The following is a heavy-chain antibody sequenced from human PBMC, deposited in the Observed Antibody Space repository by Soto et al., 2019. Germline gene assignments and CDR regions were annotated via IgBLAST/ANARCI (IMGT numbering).Heavy chain of an antibody. V-gene: IGHV3-30-3*01. Sequence: QVQLVESGGGVVQPGRSLRLSCAASGFTFISYAMHWVRQAPGKGLEWVAVISYDGSNKYYADSVKGRFTISRDNSKNTLYLQMNSLRAEDTAVYYCARECYYYGSGSYGGWFDPWGQGTLVTVSS. J-gene: IGHJ5*02. D-gene: IGHD3-10*01. CDR1: GFTFISYA. CDR2: ISYDGSNK. CDR3: ARECYYYGSGSYGGWFDP.